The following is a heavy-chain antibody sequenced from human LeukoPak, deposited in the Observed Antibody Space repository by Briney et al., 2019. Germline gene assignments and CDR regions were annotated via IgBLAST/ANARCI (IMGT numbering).Heavy chain of an antibody. J-gene: IGHJ4*02. CDR2: ISGSGGNT. D-gene: IGHD4-17*01. CDR3: ARAGYGDYYGYVDY. CDR1: GFTFSSYA. V-gene: IGHV3-23*01. Sequence: GGSLRLSCAASGFTFSSYAMSWVRQAPGKGLEWVSGISGSGGNTYYADSVKGRFTISRDNSKNTLYLQMNSLRAEDTAVYYCARAGYGDYYGYVDYWGQGTLVTVSS.